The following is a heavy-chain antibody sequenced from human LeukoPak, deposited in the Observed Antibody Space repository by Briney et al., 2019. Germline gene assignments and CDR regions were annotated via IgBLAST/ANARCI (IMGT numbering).Heavy chain of an antibody. CDR2: IIPIFGTG. J-gene: IGHJ6*03. Sequence: SVKVSCKASGGTFSSYAISWVRQAPGHGLEWMGGIIPIFGTGNYAQKFQGRATITTDESTSTAYMELSSLRSEDTAVYYCARGFVLRFLEWSHPPDYYYMDVWGKGTTVTVSS. D-gene: IGHD3-3*01. CDR1: GGTFSSYA. V-gene: IGHV1-69*05. CDR3: ARGFVLRFLEWSHPPDYYYMDV.